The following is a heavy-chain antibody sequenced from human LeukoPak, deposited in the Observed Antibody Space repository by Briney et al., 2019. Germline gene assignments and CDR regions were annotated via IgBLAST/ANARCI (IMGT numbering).Heavy chain of an antibody. CDR2: INHSGST. Sequence: SETLSLTCAVYGGSFSGYYWSWIRQPPGKGLEWIGEINHSGSTNYNPSLKSRVTISGDTSKNQFSLKLSSVTAADPAVYYCARGGYYCSGGSCSNYFDCWGQGTLVTVSS. CDR1: GGSFSGYY. J-gene: IGHJ4*02. V-gene: IGHV4-34*01. CDR3: ARGGYYCSGGSCSNYFDC. D-gene: IGHD2-15*01.